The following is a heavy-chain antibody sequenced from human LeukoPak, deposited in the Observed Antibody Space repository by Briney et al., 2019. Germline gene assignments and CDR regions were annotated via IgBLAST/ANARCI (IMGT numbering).Heavy chain of an antibody. D-gene: IGHD3-22*01. CDR3: AKDYYDGGGIDY. Sequence: GGSLRLSCAASGFTFSSYGMHWVRQAPGEGLEWVAVISYDGSNKYYADSVKGRFTISRDNSKNTLYLQMNSLRAEDTAVYYCAKDYYDGGGIDYWGQGTLVTVSS. CDR2: ISYDGSNK. CDR1: GFTFSSYG. V-gene: IGHV3-30*18. J-gene: IGHJ4*02.